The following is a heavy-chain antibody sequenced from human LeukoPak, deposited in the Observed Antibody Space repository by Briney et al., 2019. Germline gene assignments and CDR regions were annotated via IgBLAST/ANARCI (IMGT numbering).Heavy chain of an antibody. CDR1: GFTFSSYS. D-gene: IGHD6-6*01. Sequence: PGGSLRLSCAASGFTFSSYSMNWVRQAPWKGLEWVSSISSSSSYIYYADSVKGRFTISRDNAKNSLYLQMNSLRAEDTAVYYCARVGSGSSSYGYYYMDVWGKGTTVTVSS. J-gene: IGHJ6*03. V-gene: IGHV3-21*01. CDR3: ARVGSGSSSYGYYYMDV. CDR2: ISSSSSYI.